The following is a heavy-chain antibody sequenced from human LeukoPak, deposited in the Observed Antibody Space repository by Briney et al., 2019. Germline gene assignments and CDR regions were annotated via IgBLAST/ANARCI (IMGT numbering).Heavy chain of an antibody. V-gene: IGHV3-7*04. D-gene: IGHD2-21*02. J-gene: IGHJ6*02. CDR1: RFTLSGYL. Sequence: PGGGLRLSCTPSRFTLSGYLISWVREAPGAGRGWVAHIKQDGSEKDYVDSVKGRFTISRDNPKNSLYLQMNSLRAEDTAVYYCARYCGGDCYGIDVWGQGTTVTVSS. CDR3: ARYCGGDCYGIDV. CDR2: IKQDGSEK.